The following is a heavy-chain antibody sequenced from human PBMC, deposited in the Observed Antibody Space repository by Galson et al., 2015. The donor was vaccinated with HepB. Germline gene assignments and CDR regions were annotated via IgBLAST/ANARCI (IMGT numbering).Heavy chain of an antibody. CDR1: GFDFNTYW. CDR3: ARETASRSFSWTTYSHGDY. D-gene: IGHD3/OR15-3a*01. Sequence: SLRLSCAASGFDFNTYWMPWVRQTPGKELEWVANTNQDGSKTFYVESVRGRFTISRDNAKNLLFLQMDSLRAEDTAVCYCARETASRSFSWTTYSHGDYWGQGTLVTVSS. J-gene: IGHJ4*02. V-gene: IGHV3-7*03. CDR2: TNQDGSKT.